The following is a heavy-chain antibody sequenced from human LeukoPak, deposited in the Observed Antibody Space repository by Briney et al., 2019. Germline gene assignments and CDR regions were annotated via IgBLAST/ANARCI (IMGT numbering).Heavy chain of an antibody. CDR3: ARVTAIPYYFDY. CDR2: IYYSGST. Sequence: PSETLSLTCTVSGGSISSYYWSWIRQPPGKGLEWIGYIYYSGSTNYNPSLNSRITISVDTSKNQFALKLSSVTAADTAVYCCARVTAIPYYFDYWGQGTLVTVSS. CDR1: GGSISSYY. V-gene: IGHV4-59*01. D-gene: IGHD5-18*01. J-gene: IGHJ4*02.